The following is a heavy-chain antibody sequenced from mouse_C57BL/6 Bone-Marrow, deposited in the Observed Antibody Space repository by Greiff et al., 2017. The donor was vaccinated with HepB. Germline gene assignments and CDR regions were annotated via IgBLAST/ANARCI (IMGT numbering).Heavy chain of an antibody. D-gene: IGHD2-4*01. Sequence: QVTLKESGPGILQSSQPLSLTCSFSGFSLSTSGMGVSWIRQPSGKGLEWLAHIYWDDDKRYNPSLKSRLTISKDTSRNQVFLKITSVDTADTATYYCARREDDYDGAWFAYWGQGTLVTVSA. V-gene: IGHV8-12*01. CDR3: ARREDDYDGAWFAY. J-gene: IGHJ3*01. CDR1: GFSLSTSGMG. CDR2: IYWDDDK.